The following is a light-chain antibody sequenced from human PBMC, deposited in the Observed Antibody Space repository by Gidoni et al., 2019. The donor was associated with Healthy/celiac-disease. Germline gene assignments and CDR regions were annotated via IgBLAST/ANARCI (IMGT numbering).Light chain of an antibody. CDR2: AAS. Sequence: DIQMTQSPSSLSASVGDRVTITCRASQSISSYLTWYQQKPGKAPKLLIYAASSVQSGVPSMFSGSGSGKDFTLTISSLQPEDFVNYYCQQSYSTPWTFGQGTKVEIK. CDR3: QQSYSTPWT. CDR1: QSISSY. V-gene: IGKV1-39*01. J-gene: IGKJ1*01.